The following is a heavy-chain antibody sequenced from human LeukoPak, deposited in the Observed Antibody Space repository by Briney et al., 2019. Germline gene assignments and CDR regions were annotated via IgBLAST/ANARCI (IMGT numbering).Heavy chain of an antibody. CDR2: ISDSGRST. Sequence: GGSLRLSCAVSGITLSNYGMSWVRQAPGKGLEWVAGISDSGRSTNYADSVKGRFTISRENPKNTLYLQMTSLRAEDTAVYFCAKRGVVIRVILVGFHKEAYYFDSWGQGALVTVSS. V-gene: IGHV3-23*01. CDR1: GITLSNYG. D-gene: IGHD2-15*01. J-gene: IGHJ4*02. CDR3: AKRGVVIRVILVGFHKEAYYFDS.